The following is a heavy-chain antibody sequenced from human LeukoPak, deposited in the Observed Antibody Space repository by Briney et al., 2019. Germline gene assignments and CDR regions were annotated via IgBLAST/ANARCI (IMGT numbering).Heavy chain of an antibody. CDR1: GGSFSGYY. J-gene: IGHJ6*03. CDR2: INHSGST. D-gene: IGHD2-15*01. V-gene: IGHV4-34*01. CDR3: ARANPPVVVSRWPYYYMDV. Sequence: PSETLSLTCAVYGGSFSGYYWSWIRQPPGKGLEWIGEINHSGSTNYNPSLKSRVTISVDTSKNQFSLKLSSVTAADTAVYYCARANPPVVVSRWPYYYMDVWGKGTTVTISS.